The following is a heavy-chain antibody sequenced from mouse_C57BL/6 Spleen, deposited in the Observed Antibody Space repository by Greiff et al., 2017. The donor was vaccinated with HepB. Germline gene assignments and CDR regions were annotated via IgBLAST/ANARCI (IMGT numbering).Heavy chain of an antibody. CDR2: INPNNGGT. V-gene: IGHV1-26*01. CDR3: ARVLGREFAY. Sequence: VQLQQSGPELVKPGASVKISCKASGYTFTDYYMNWVKQSHGKSLEWIGDINPNNGGTSYNQKFKGKATLTVDKSSSTAYMELRSLTSEDSAVYYCARVLGREFAYWGQGTLVTVSA. CDR1: GYTFTDYY. D-gene: IGHD4-1*01. J-gene: IGHJ3*01.